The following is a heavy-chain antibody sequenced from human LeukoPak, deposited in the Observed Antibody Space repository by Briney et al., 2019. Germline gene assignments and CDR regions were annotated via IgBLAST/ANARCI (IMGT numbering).Heavy chain of an antibody. V-gene: IGHV3-64D*06. Sequence: SGGSLRLSCSASGFTFSSYAMHWVRQAPGKGLEYVSAISSNGGSTYYADSVKGRFTISRDNSKNTLYLQMSSLRAEDTAVYYCVKAVGAAAGTFWFDPWSQGTLVTVSS. D-gene: IGHD6-13*01. CDR2: ISSNGGST. J-gene: IGHJ5*02. CDR3: VKAVGAAAGTFWFDP. CDR1: GFTFSSYA.